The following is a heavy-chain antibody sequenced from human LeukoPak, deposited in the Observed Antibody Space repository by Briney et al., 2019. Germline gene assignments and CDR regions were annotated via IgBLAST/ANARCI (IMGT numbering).Heavy chain of an antibody. D-gene: IGHD3-22*01. CDR2: MNPNSGNT. CDR1: GYTFTSYD. J-gene: IGHJ4*02. V-gene: IGHV1-8*01. Sequence: ASVKVSCKASGYTFTSYDINWVRQATGQGLEWMGWMNPNSGNTGYAQKFQGRVTMTRNASISTAYMELSSLRSEDTAVYYCARVGYDSSGYRTPFDYWGQGTLVTVSS. CDR3: ARVGYDSSGYRTPFDY.